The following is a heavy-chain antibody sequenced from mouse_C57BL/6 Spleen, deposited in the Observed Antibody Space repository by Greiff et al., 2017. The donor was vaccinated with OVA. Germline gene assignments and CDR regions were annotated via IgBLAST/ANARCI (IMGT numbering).Heavy chain of an antibody. CDR3: ARGSKGWYFDV. Sequence: QVQLQQPGAELVRPGSSVKLSCKASGYTFTSYWMHWVKQRPIQGLEWIGNIDPSDSETHYNQKFKDKATLTVDKSSSTAYMQLSNLTSEDSAVYYCARGSKGWYFDVWGKGTTVTVSS. CDR1: GYTFTSYW. V-gene: IGHV1-52*01. CDR2: IDPSDSET. J-gene: IGHJ1*03. D-gene: IGHD1-1*01.